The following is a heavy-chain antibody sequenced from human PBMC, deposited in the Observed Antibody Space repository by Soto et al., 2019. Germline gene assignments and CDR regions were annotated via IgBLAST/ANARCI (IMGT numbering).Heavy chain of an antibody. CDR2: IWYDGSNK. CDR1: GFTFSNYG. J-gene: IGHJ6*03. Sequence: GGSLRLSCAASGFTFSNYGMHWVRQAPGKGLEWVTVIWYDGSNKYYADSVKGRFTISRDNSKNTLYLQMDSLRAEDTAFYYCTRGAGGYYYYMDVWGKGTAVTVSS. CDR3: TRGAGGYYYYMDV. V-gene: IGHV3-33*01.